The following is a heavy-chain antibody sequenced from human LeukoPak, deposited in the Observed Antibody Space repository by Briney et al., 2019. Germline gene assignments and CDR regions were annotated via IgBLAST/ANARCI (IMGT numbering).Heavy chain of an antibody. D-gene: IGHD6-25*01. CDR1: GFTFDDYG. CDR3: AKSSGAIAAYYFDY. Sequence: PGGSLRLSCAASGFTFDDYGMSWVRQAPGKGLEWGSGINWNGGSTGYADSVKGRFPISRDNAKTTLYLQMNSLRAEDTALYYCAKSSGAIAAYYFDYWGQGTLVTVSS. V-gene: IGHV3-20*04. J-gene: IGHJ4*02. CDR2: INWNGGST.